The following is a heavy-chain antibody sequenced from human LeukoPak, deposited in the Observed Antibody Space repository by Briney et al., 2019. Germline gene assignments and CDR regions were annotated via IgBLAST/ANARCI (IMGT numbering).Heavy chain of an antibody. CDR2: NSSNGGST. CDR3: VRGRGYSAYDPFDY. D-gene: IGHD5-12*01. J-gene: IGHJ4*02. V-gene: IGHV3-64D*06. Sequence: TGGSLRLSCSASGFTFSSYAIHWVRQALGKGLEYVSANSSNGGSTYNADSVKGRFTISRDNSKNTLYLQMSSLRAEDTAVYYCVRGRGYSAYDPFDYWGQGTLVTVSS. CDR1: GFTFSSYA.